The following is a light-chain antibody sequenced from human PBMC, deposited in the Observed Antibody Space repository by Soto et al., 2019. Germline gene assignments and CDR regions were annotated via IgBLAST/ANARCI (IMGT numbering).Light chain of an antibody. CDR1: QSISSW. V-gene: IGKV1-5*01. J-gene: IGKJ1*01. Sequence: DIQMTQSPSTVSSSVGDRFTITCRASQSISSWLAWYQQKPGKAPKLLIYDASSLESGVPSNFSGSGSGTEFTLTISSLQPEDFATYYCQQYNSYPWTFGQGTKVDI. CDR3: QQYNSYPWT. CDR2: DAS.